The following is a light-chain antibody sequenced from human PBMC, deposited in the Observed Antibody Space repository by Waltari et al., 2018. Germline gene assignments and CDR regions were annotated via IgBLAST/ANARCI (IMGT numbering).Light chain of an antibody. CDR3: QQYDTPLS. Sequence: DIQMTQSPSSLSASVGDRVTIPCQANQDIYNSLNWYQQKPGKAPNLLIYGASNLEPGVPSRFSGSGSGTHFTFTISSLQPDDFATYYCQQYDTPLSFGGGTKVAIK. CDR1: QDIYNS. V-gene: IGKV1-33*01. CDR2: GAS. J-gene: IGKJ4*01.